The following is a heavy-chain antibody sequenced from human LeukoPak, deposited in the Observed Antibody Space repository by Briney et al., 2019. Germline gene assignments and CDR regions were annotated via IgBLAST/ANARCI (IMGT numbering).Heavy chain of an antibody. CDR2: ISGSGGST. CDR1: GFTFSSYA. V-gene: IGHV3-23*01. D-gene: IGHD6-6*01. Sequence: GGSLRLSCAASGFTFSSYAMSWVRQAPGKGLEWVSAISGSGGSTYYADSVKGRFTISRDNSKNTLYLQMNSLRAEDTAVYYCARDVETLGSTIAPRPGSLDYWGQGTLVTVSS. CDR3: ARDVETLGSTIAPRPGSLDY. J-gene: IGHJ4*02.